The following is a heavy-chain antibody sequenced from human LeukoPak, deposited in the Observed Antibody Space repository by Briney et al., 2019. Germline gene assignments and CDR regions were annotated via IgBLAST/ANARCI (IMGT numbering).Heavy chain of an antibody. CDR3: ARGNGTYTPSDH. D-gene: IGHD1-26*01. Sequence: SVKVSCKASGGISHPYAIAWLRQAPGQGLEWMGGITPLVSTTVYARQLQGRVTFTADEATRTVYVELRSLSSDDTAIYYCARGNGTYTPSDHWGQGTLVTVSS. V-gene: IGHV1-69*13. J-gene: IGHJ4*02. CDR2: ITPLVSTT. CDR1: GGISHPYA.